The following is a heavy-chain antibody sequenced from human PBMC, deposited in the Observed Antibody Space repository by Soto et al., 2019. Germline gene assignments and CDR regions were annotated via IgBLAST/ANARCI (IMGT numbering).Heavy chain of an antibody. CDR1: GGTFSSLD. V-gene: IGHV1-69*06. Sequence: ASVKVSCKASGGTFSSLDINWVRQAPGQGLEWMGGIIPISETTNYAQIFQDRVSIVADISTSTAYMELSRLRSEDTAVYYCARALLSHSYDSGGYDSYFHAMDVWGQGTPVTVSS. J-gene: IGHJ6*02. CDR3: ARALLSHSYDSGGYDSYFHAMDV. D-gene: IGHD3-22*01. CDR2: IIPISETT.